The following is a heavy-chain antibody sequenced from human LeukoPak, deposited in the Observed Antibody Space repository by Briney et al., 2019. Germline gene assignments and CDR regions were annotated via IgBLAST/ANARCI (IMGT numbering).Heavy chain of an antibody. D-gene: IGHD3-22*01. CDR2: ISYDGSNK. V-gene: IGHV3-30-3*01. CDR3: ARTPDPTYYYDSSGYSDYYYGMDV. Sequence: GRSLRLSCAASGFTFSSYAMHWVRQAPGKGLEWVAVISYDGSNKYYADSAKGRFTISRDNSKNTLYLQMNSLRAEDTAVYYCARTPDPTYYYDSSGYSDYYYGMDVWGQGTTITVSS. J-gene: IGHJ6*02. CDR1: GFTFSSYA.